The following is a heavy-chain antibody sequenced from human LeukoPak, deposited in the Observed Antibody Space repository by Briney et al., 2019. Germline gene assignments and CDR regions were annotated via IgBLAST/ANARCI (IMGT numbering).Heavy chain of an antibody. Sequence: SETLSITCAVYGGAFSGYYWSWIRQPPGKGLEWIGEINHSGSTNYNPSLKSRVTISVDTSKNQFSLKLSSVTAADTAVYYCARSPGGSRSYWGQGTLVTVSS. D-gene: IGHD3-10*01. CDR3: ARSPGGSRSY. J-gene: IGHJ4*02. CDR1: GGAFSGYY. V-gene: IGHV4-34*01. CDR2: INHSGST.